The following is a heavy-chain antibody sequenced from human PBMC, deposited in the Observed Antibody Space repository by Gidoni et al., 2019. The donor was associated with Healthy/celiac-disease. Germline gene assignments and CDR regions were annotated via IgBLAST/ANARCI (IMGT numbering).Heavy chain of an antibody. J-gene: IGHJ4*02. V-gene: IGHV1-18*01. CDR1: GSTFTSYG. CDR3: ARGLSGGGAYFDD. D-gene: IGHD3-16*01. CDR2: TRAYKGNT. Sequence: QVQLVPSGAAVKKPGASVKVSCNASGSTFTSYGISGGRQAPGQGLEWMGWTRAYKGNTNYAQKLQGRVTMTTDTSTSTADMELRSLRSDDTAVDYCARGLSGGGAYFDDWGQGTLVTVSS.